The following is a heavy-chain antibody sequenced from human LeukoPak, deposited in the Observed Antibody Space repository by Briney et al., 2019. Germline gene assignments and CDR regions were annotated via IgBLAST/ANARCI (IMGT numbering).Heavy chain of an antibody. D-gene: IGHD5-24*01. Sequence: GGSLRLSCAASGFTFSSYWMHWVRQAPGKGLVLVSRINSDGSSTSYADSVKGRFTISRDNAKNTLYLQMNSLRAEDTAVYYCARDQGDGYNHFDYWGQGTLVTVSS. J-gene: IGHJ4*02. CDR3: ARDQGDGYNHFDY. V-gene: IGHV3-74*01. CDR2: INSDGSST. CDR1: GFTFSSYW.